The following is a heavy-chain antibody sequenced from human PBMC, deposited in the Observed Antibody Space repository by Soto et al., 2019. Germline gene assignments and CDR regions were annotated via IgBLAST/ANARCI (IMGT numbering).Heavy chain of an antibody. CDR3: ARISFTIFGVVIDP. J-gene: IGHJ5*02. Sequence: QVTLKESGPVLVKPTETLTLTCTVSGFSLSNARMGVSWIRQPPGKALEWLAHIFSNDEKSYSTSLKSRLTISKDTSKSQVVLTMTNMDPVDTATYYCARISFTIFGVVIDPWGQGTLVTVSS. CDR2: IFSNDEK. CDR1: GFSLSNARMG. V-gene: IGHV2-26*01. D-gene: IGHD3-3*01.